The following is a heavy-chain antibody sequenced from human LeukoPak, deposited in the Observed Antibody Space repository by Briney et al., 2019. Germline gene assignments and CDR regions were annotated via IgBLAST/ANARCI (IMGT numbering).Heavy chain of an antibody. CDR2: IYSGGST. J-gene: IGHJ6*02. CDR1: GFIVSDNY. Sequence: GGSLRLSCAASGFIVSDNYMSWVRQAPGKGLEWVSVIYSGGSTYYADSVKGRFTISRDNSKNTLYLQMNSLRAEDTAVYYCARDLPYCIDTSCYSAPPDVWGQGTTVTVSS. D-gene: IGHD2-2*01. CDR3: ARDLPYCIDTSCYSAPPDV. V-gene: IGHV3-66*01.